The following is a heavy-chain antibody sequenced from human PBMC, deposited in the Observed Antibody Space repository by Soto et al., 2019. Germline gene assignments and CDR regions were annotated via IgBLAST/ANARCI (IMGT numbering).Heavy chain of an antibody. CDR1: GFSLTTSGVG. D-gene: IGHD3-3*01. V-gene: IGHV2-5*02. CDR2: IYWDDDK. CDR3: APRVLRTVFGLVTTTAIYFDF. Sequence: QITLNESGPTQVKPRQTLTLTCTFSGFSLTTSGVGVGWIRQSPGKAPEWLALIYWDDDKRYSPSLKSRLTITKGTSKNQVVLTMADLDPADTATYYCAPRVLRTVFGLVTTTAIYFDFWGQGTPVAVSS. J-gene: IGHJ4*02.